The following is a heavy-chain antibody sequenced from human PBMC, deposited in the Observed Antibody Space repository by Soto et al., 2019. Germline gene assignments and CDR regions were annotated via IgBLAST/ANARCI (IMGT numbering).Heavy chain of an antibody. CDR3: ARVREYSGYDMANWFDP. CDR1: GYTFTGYY. J-gene: IGHJ5*02. CDR2: INPNSGGT. V-gene: IGHV1-2*02. D-gene: IGHD5-12*01. Sequence: ASVKVSCKASGYTFTGYYMHWVRQAPGQGLEWMGWINPNSGGTNYAQKFQGRVTMTRDTSISTAYMELSRLSSVTAADTAVYYCARVREYSGYDMANWFDPWGQGTLVTVSS.